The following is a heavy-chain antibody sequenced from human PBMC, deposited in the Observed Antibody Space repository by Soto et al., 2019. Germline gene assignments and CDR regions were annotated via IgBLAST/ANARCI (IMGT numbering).Heavy chain of an antibody. CDR1: GFTFSSYA. D-gene: IGHD3-22*01. J-gene: IGHJ4*02. CDR3: AKVFYYYDSSGYYYFDY. CDR2: ISGSGSTI. V-gene: IGHV3-23*01. Sequence: GGSLRLSCAASGFTFSSYAVSWVRRAPGKGPEWISSISGSGSTIYYADSVKGRFTISRDNSKNTLYLQMSSLRAEDTAVYYCAKVFYYYDSSGYYYFDYWGQGTLVTVSS.